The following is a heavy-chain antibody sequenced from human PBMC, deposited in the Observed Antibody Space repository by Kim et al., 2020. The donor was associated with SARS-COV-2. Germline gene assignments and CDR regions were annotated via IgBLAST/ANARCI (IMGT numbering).Heavy chain of an antibody. V-gene: IGHV3-23*03. Sequence: GGSLRLSCAASGFTFSSYAMSWVRQAPGKGLEWVSVIYSGGSSTYYADSVKGRFTISRDNSKNTLYLQMNSLRAEDTAVYYCAKDQGYILIWGQGTMVTVSS. CDR1: GFTFSSYA. CDR2: IYSGGSST. CDR3: AKDQGYILI. D-gene: IGHD6-13*01. J-gene: IGHJ3*02.